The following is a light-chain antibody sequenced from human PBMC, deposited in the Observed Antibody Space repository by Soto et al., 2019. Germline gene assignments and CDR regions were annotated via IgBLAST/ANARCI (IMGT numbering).Light chain of an antibody. CDR3: MQRLEFPLT. CDR1: QSLLDRDDGNMS. CDR2: TVS. Sequence: EIVINKTPPSMHIPPGEPHSISCRYNQSLLDRDDGNMSSDWYVQKPGQSPQLLIYTVSYRAPGVPDRFSGIGSGTDFTLKISRVETDDVGVYYCMQRLEFPLTFGGGTKVDIK. V-gene: IGKV2-40*01. J-gene: IGKJ4*01.